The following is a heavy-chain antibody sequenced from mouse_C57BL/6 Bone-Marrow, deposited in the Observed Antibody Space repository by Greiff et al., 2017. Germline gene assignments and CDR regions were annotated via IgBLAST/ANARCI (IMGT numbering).Heavy chain of an antibody. D-gene: IGHD1-1*01. CDR2: IWSGGST. CDR1: GFSLTSYG. CDR3: ARNSGYYGSVDY. V-gene: IGHV2-2*01. J-gene: IGHJ2*01. Sequence: QVQLQQSGPGLVQPSQSLSITCTVSGFSLTSYGVHWVRQSPGKGLEWLGVIWSGGSTDYNAAFISRLSISKDNSKSQVFFKMNSLQADYTAIYYCARNSGYYGSVDYRGQGTTLTVSS.